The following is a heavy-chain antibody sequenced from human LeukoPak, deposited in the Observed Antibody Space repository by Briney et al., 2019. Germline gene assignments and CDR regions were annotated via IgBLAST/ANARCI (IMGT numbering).Heavy chain of an antibody. V-gene: IGHV4-59*11. CDR3: ARVGDFWSGYYDQSYFDY. Sequence: SETLSLTCTLSGGSISSHYWSWIRQPPGKGLEWIGYIYYSGSTNYNPSLKSRVTISVDTSKNQFSLKLSSVTAADTAVYYCARVGDFWSGYYDQSYFDYWGQGTLVTVSS. D-gene: IGHD3-3*01. CDR1: GGSISSHY. CDR2: IYYSGST. J-gene: IGHJ4*02.